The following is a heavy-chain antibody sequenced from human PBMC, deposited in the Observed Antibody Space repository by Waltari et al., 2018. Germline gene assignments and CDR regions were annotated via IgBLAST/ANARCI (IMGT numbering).Heavy chain of an antibody. J-gene: IGHJ4*02. V-gene: IGHV4-4*02. Sequence: QVQLQESGPGLVKPSGTLSLTCAVSGGSISSSNWWSWVRQPPGEGLGWIGEVYHSGGTNSNPSLGSRLTISVDKSKNQFSLKLSSVTAADTAVYYCARGAYCGGDCAAHIDYWGQGTLVTVSS. CDR2: VYHSGGT. CDR3: ARGAYCGGDCAAHIDY. CDR1: GGSISSSNW. D-gene: IGHD2-21*02.